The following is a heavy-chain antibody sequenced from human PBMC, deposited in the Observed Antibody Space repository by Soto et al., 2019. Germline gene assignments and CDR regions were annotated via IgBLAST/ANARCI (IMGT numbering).Heavy chain of an antibody. D-gene: IGHD3-3*01. CDR3: ARQGHYDFWSGYYPRSDYYYGMDV. Sequence: PGGSLRLSCAASGFTFSRYGMHWVRQAPGKGLEWVAVIWYDGSNKYYADSVKGRFTISRDNSKNTLYLQMNSLRAEDTAVYYCARQGHYDFWSGYYPRSDYYYGMDVWGQGTTVTVSS. CDR2: IWYDGSNK. CDR1: GFTFSRYG. V-gene: IGHV3-33*01. J-gene: IGHJ6*02.